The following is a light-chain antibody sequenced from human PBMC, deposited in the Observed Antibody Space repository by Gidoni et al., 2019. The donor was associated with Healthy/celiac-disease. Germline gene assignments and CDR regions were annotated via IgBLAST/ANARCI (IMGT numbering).Light chain of an antibody. CDR2: KAS. CDR3: QQYNSYSRS. CDR1: QSISSW. J-gene: IGKJ2*03. Sequence: DIQMTQSPSTLSASVGDRVTITCRASQSISSWLAWYQQKPGKAPKLRIYKASSLESGVPSRFSGSGSGTEFPLTISSLQPDDCATYCCQQYNSYSRSFGQGTKLEIK. V-gene: IGKV1-5*03.